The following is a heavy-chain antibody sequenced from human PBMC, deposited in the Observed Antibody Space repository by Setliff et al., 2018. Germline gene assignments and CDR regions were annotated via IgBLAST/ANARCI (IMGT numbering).Heavy chain of an antibody. CDR1: GYTFTNYG. CDR3: SRLVRYCTTTTCQRASGDEF. J-gene: IGHJ4*02. CDR2: ISSYSGNT. V-gene: IGHV1-18*01. Sequence: ASVKVSCKASGYTFTNYGVTWVRQAPGQGLEWMGWISSYSGNTYYAPELQGRVTLTTDTSTTTAYLELRSLTSDDTAVYYCSRLVRYCTTTTCQRASGDEFWGQGTLVTVSS. D-gene: IGHD2-8*01.